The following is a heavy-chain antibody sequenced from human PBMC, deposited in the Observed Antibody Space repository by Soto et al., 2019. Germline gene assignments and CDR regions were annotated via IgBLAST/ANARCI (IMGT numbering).Heavy chain of an antibody. Sequence: GSLRLSCTASALTVNSKYMSWVRQAPGKGLEWVSVIYGGGTRYYAESVKGRFIISRDNAKNSLYLQMNSLRAEDTAVYYCARVFVWGLAPGYWGQGTLVTVSS. CDR2: IYGGGTR. V-gene: IGHV3-66*01. CDR1: ALTVNSKY. D-gene: IGHD3-9*01. J-gene: IGHJ4*02. CDR3: ARVFVWGLAPGY.